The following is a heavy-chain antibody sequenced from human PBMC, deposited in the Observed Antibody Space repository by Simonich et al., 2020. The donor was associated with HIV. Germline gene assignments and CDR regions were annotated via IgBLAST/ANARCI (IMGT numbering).Heavy chain of an antibody. CDR2: INHSGST. CDR1: GGSFSGYY. V-gene: IGHV4-34*01. J-gene: IGHJ4*02. Sequence: QVQLQQWGAGLLKPSETLSLTCAVYGGSFSGYYWSWIRQPPGKGLEVNGEINHSGSTNYNPSLNSRVTISVDTSKNQFSLKLSSVTAADTAVYYCARGFYQRLYYFDYWGQGTLVTVSS. D-gene: IGHD2-2*01. CDR3: ARGFYQRLYYFDY.